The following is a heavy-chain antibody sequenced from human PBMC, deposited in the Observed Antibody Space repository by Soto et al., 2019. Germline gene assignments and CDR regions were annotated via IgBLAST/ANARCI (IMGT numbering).Heavy chain of an antibody. CDR1: GFSLTTSGEG. CDR2: IYWDDDK. CDR3: AHRKKTVIVATYFDY. V-gene: IGHV2-5*02. J-gene: IGHJ4*02. D-gene: IGHD1-1*01. Sequence: QITLRESGPALVKPTQTLTLTCTFSGFSLTTSGEGVGWIRQPPGKAPEWLALIYWDDDKRYSPSLKNRLTISGDTSRSQVVLTMTNMDTVDTATYYCAHRKKTVIVATYFDYWGQGTLVTVSS.